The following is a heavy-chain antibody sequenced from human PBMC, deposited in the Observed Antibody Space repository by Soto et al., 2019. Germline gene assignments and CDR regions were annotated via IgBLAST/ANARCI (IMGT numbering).Heavy chain of an antibody. J-gene: IGHJ6*02. D-gene: IGHD3-3*01. V-gene: IGHV4-30-4*01. CDR3: ARDQVSGDFWSGPKGYYGMDV. Sequence: SETLSLTCTVSGGSISSGDYYWSWIRQPPGKGLEWIGYIYYSGSTYYNPSLKSRVTISVDTSKNQFSLKLSSVAAADTAVYYCARDQVSGDFWSGPKGYYGMDVWGQGTTVTVSS. CDR2: IYYSGST. CDR1: GGSISSGDYY.